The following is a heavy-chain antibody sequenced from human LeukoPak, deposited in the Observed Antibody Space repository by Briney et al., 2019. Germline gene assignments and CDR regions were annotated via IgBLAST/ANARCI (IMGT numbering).Heavy chain of an antibody. J-gene: IGHJ1*01. CDR3: ARDYTLTLGTTTYFQH. Sequence: ASVKVSCKASGYIFDIYALIWVRQAPGQGLELMGWINTNTGNPTYAQGFTGRFVFSLDTSVSTAYLQISSLKAEATAVYYCARDYTLTLGTTTYFQHWGQGTLVTVSS. D-gene: IGHD1-7*01. CDR1: GYIFDIYA. V-gene: IGHV7-4-1*02. CDR2: INTNTGNP.